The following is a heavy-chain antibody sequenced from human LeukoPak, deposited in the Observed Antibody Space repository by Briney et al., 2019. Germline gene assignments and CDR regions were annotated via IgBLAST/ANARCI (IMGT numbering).Heavy chain of an antibody. D-gene: IGHD6-6*01. Sequence: HRASVKVSCKVSGYTLTELSMHWVRQAPGKGLEWMGGFDPEDGETIYAQKFQGRVTMTEDTSTDTAYMELSSLRSEDTAVYYCATASIAARPGAFDIWGQGTMVTVSS. CDR3: ATASIAARPGAFDI. CDR2: FDPEDGET. CDR1: GYTLTELS. V-gene: IGHV1-24*01. J-gene: IGHJ3*02.